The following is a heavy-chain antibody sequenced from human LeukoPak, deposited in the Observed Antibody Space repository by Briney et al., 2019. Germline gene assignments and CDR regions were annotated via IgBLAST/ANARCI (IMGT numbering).Heavy chain of an antibody. CDR1: GGTFSSYA. CDR3: ARDYYDSSGYYLFDY. CDR2: LIPIFGTA. Sequence: ASVKVSCKASGGTFSSYAISWVRQAPGQGLEWMGGLIPIFGTANYAQKFQGRVTITADESTSTAYMELSSLRSEDTAVYYCARDYYDSSGYYLFDYWGQGTLVTVSS. V-gene: IGHV1-69*13. J-gene: IGHJ4*02. D-gene: IGHD3-22*01.